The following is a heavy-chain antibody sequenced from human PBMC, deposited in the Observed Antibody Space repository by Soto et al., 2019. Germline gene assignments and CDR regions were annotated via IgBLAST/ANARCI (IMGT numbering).Heavy chain of an antibody. CDR3: AGWAAAGSRLLYYYYYGMDV. Sequence: PSETLSLTCIVSGGSITSYHWSWLRQFPGKVLEWIGNTSYTRNTNYNPSLQSRVTISMDTSKNQLSLKLTSMTAEDTAVYYCAGWAAAGSRLLYYYYYGMDVWGQGTTVT. CDR2: TSYTRNT. J-gene: IGHJ6*02. D-gene: IGHD6-13*01. V-gene: IGHV4-59*03. CDR1: GGSITSYH.